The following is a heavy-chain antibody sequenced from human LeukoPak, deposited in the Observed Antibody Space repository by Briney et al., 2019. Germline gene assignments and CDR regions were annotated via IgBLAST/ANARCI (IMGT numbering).Heavy chain of an antibody. CDR1: GYSISSGYY. J-gene: IGHJ4*02. CDR2: IYYSGST. D-gene: IGHD4-17*01. CDR3: ARNRVTTGWL. Sequence: PSETLSLTCTVSGYSISSGYYWGWIRQPPGKGLEWIGSIYYSGSTYYNPSLKSRVTISVDTSKNQFSLKLSSVTAADTAVYYCARNRVTTGWLWGQGTLVTVSS. V-gene: IGHV4-38-2*02.